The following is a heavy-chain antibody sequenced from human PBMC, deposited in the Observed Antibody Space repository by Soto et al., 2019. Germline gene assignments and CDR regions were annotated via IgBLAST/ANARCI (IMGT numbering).Heavy chain of an antibody. V-gene: IGHV1-2*02. CDR1: GYPVTAYY. Sequence: QLHLVQSGAVVKKPGASVTVSCSASGYPVTAYYMHWVRQAPGRGLEWRGGINPATGAAKYTQTFQGRVNMTRDASTSTVFMELSGLTSEDTAVFYCARGGGVGVAGSAAFDMWGQGTVVTVSS. CDR3: ARGGGVGVAGSAAFDM. D-gene: IGHD3-3*01. J-gene: IGHJ3*02. CDR2: INPATGAA.